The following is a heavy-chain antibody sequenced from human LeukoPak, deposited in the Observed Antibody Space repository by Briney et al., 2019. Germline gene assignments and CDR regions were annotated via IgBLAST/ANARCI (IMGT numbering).Heavy chain of an antibody. CDR3: AKGPAMVRGTFDP. J-gene: IGHJ5*02. CDR2: IKQDGSEK. Sequence: GGSLRLSCAASGFTFSTYWMTWVRQAPGKGLEWVANIKQDGSEKYYVDSVKGRFTISRDNAKNSLYLQMNSLRTEETAVYYCAKGPAMVRGTFDPWGQGTLVTVSS. D-gene: IGHD3-10*01. V-gene: IGHV3-7*03. CDR1: GFTFSTYW.